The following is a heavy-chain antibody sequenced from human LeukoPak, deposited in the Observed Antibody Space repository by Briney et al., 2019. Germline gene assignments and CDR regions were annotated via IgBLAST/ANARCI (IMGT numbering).Heavy chain of an antibody. J-gene: IGHJ3*02. V-gene: IGHV3-23*01. Sequence: GGSLRLSCAASGFTFSSYSMSWVRQDPGKGLEWISAISDSGGSTYYADSVKGRFTISRDNSKNTLFLQMNSLRAEDTAIYYCAKRFSSGWRYAFDIWGQGTMVTVSS. CDR3: AKRFSSGWRYAFDI. CDR1: GFTFSSYS. D-gene: IGHD6-19*01. CDR2: ISDSGGST.